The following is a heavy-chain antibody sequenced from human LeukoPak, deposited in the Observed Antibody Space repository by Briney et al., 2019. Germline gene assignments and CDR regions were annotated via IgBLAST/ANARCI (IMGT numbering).Heavy chain of an antibody. Sequence: SVKVSCKASGFTFTSSAVQWVRQARGQRLEWIGWIVVGSGNTNYAQKFQERVTITRDMSTSTAYMELSSLRSEDTAVYYCAMVRGVTQTLGYWGQGTLVTVSS. CDR3: AMVRGVTQTLGY. CDR2: IVVGSGNT. CDR1: GFTFTSSA. V-gene: IGHV1-58*01. D-gene: IGHD3-10*01. J-gene: IGHJ4*02.